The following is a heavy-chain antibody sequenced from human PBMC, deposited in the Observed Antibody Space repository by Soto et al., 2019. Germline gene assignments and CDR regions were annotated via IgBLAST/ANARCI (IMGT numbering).Heavy chain of an antibody. CDR3: ARDQIARPQFDY. Sequence: QVQLQESGPGLVKPSETLALTCAVSGASISSYYWSWIRQPPGKGLEWIGYIYYIGSANYNPPLKSRVSISIDTSKNQFSLKLSSVTAADTAVYYCARDQIARPQFDYWGQGTLVTVSS. J-gene: IGHJ4*02. D-gene: IGHD2-21*01. CDR2: IYYIGSA. CDR1: GASISSYY. V-gene: IGHV4-59*01.